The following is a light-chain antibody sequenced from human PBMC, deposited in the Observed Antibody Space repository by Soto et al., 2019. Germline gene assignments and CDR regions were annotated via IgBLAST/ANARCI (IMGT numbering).Light chain of an antibody. Sequence: DIQMTQSPSTLSASVGDRVTITCRASQSISSWLAWYQQKPGKAPKSLIYKASSLESGVPSRFSGSESGTEFTLTISSLQHDDFATYYCQQYNTYPVTFGQGTKVEIK. V-gene: IGKV1-5*03. CDR2: KAS. CDR1: QSISSW. J-gene: IGKJ1*01. CDR3: QQYNTYPVT.